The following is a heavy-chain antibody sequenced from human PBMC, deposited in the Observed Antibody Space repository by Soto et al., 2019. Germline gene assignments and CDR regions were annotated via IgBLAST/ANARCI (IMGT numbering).Heavy chain of an antibody. CDR3: ASHVXWFGERKTGWKATV. CDR2: IIPILGTT. J-gene: IGHJ6*02. Sequence: SVKVSCKASGGTFGSYAISWVRLAPGQGLEWMGRIIPILGTTNNAQKFQDRVTITADKSTNIVYMELSSLRSEDTAVYYFASHVXWFGERKTGWKATVWGQGTAVTVSS. D-gene: IGHD3-10*01. CDR1: GGTFGSYA. V-gene: IGHV1-69*04.